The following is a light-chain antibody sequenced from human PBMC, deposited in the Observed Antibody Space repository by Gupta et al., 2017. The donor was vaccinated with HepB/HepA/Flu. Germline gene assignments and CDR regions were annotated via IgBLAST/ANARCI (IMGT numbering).Light chain of an antibody. J-gene: IGKJ1*01. CDR3: QQYDILPWT. CDR1: QDISIY. Sequence: DIQMTQSPSSLSASVGDRVTITCQASQDISIYLNWYQQRPGKAPKLLIYDASNLETGVPSRFSGSGSETDFTFTISSLQPEDIATYYCQQYDILPWTFGQGTKVEVK. CDR2: DAS. V-gene: IGKV1-33*01.